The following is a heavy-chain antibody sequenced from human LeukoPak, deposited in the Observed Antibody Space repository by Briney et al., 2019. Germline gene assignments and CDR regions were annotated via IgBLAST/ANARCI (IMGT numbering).Heavy chain of an antibody. CDR2: ISTTGST. CDR1: GGSISSNSYY. CDR3: ARDSVGTTGY. J-gene: IGHJ4*02. Sequence: SETLSLTCTVSGGSISSNSYYWSCIQQAAGKGLEWIGRISTTGSTDYNPSLKSRVTISIDRSKNQFSLKLSAVTAADTAVYYCARDSVGTTGYWGQGTLVTVSS. V-gene: IGHV4-61*02. D-gene: IGHD4-11*01.